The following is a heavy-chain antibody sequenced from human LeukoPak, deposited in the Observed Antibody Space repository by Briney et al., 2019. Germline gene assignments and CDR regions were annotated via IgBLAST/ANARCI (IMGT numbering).Heavy chain of an antibody. Sequence: QSGGSLRLSCAASGFTFSSYVIHWIRQAPGKGLEWVAVISYDGSNKLYADSVKGRFTISSDNSKNTLYLQLNSLRAEDTAVYYCARDWGESRREGLFDCWGQGTLVTVSS. V-gene: IGHV3-30-3*01. CDR2: ISYDGSNK. D-gene: IGHD3-16*01. CDR3: ARDWGESRREGLFDC. CDR1: GFTFSSYV. J-gene: IGHJ4*02.